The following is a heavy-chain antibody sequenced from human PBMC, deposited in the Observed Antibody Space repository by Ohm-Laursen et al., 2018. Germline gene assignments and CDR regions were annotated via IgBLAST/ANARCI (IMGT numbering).Heavy chain of an antibody. D-gene: IGHD2-21*01. CDR1: GFTFISYG. Sequence: RSLRLSCAASGFTFISYGMHWVRQAPGKGLEWVAVIWYDGSNEYYADSVKGRFTISRDNSKNTLYLQMNGLRVDDTAIYYCQGDTYWGQGTLVTVSS. J-gene: IGHJ4*02. CDR3: QGDTY. V-gene: IGHV3-33*01. CDR2: IWYDGSNE.